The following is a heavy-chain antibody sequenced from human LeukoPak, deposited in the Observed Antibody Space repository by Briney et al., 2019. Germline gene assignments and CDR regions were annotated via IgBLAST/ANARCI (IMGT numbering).Heavy chain of an antibody. V-gene: IGHV1-46*01. J-gene: IGHJ6*03. Sequence: GASVKVSCKASGYTFTSYYMHWVRQVPGQGLEWMGIINPSGGSTSYAQKFQGRVTLTRDTSTSTVYMELSSLRSEDTAVYYCAKDRCSNGIGCYYYYMDVWGKGTTVTISS. CDR1: GYTFTSYY. CDR2: INPSGGST. D-gene: IGHD2-8*01. CDR3: AKDRCSNGIGCYYYYMDV.